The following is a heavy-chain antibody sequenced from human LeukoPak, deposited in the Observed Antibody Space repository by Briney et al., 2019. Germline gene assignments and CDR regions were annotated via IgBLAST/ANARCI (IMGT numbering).Heavy chain of an antibody. CDR1: GGTFSSYA. V-gene: IGHV1-69*04. CDR3: ARDPYSSTWSYGMDA. J-gene: IGHJ6*02. Sequence: SVKVSCKASGGTFSSYAISWVRQAPGQGLEWMGRIIPILGIANYAQKFQGRVTITADKSTSTAYMELSSLRSEDTAVYYCARDPYSSTWSYGMDAWGQGTTVTVSS. CDR2: IIPILGIA. D-gene: IGHD6-6*01.